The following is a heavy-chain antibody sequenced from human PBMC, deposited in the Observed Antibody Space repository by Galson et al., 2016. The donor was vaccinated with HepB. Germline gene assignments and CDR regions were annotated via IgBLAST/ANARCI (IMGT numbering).Heavy chain of an antibody. CDR2: ISYDESNT. J-gene: IGHJ4*02. D-gene: IGHD1-7*01. V-gene: IGHV3-30*04. CDR1: GFTFSSYA. CDR3: ARTINNNWNYGGYFDY. Sequence: SLRLSCAASGFTFSSYAMHWVRQAPGRGLEWVTVISYDESNTWYADSVKGRFTISRDNSKSTLYLQMSSLRAEDTAVYYCARTINNNWNYGGYFDYWGQGALVTVSS.